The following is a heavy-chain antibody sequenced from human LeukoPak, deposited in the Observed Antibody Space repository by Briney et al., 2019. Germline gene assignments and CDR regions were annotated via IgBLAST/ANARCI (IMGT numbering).Heavy chain of an antibody. CDR2: IYSGGGT. CDR1: GFTVSTNY. Sequence: GGSLRLSCAASGFTVSTNYMSWVRQAPGKGLEWVSLIYSGGGTYYADSAKGRFTISRDNSRNTLSLQMNSLRVDDTAVYYCARGFRSVTTWGYFDYWGQGALVTVSS. V-gene: IGHV3-66*01. D-gene: IGHD4-17*01. CDR3: ARGFRSVTTWGYFDY. J-gene: IGHJ4*02.